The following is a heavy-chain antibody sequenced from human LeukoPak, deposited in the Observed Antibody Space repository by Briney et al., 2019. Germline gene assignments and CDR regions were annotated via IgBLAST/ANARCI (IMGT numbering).Heavy chain of an antibody. D-gene: IGHD2-2*01. V-gene: IGHV3-21*01. CDR3: TRDPGRCTSTSCYPDY. CDR1: GFTFSNAW. J-gene: IGHJ4*02. Sequence: PGGSLRLSCAASGFTFSNAWMNWVRQAPGKGLEWVSSISSSSSYIYYADSVKGRFTISRDNAKNSMYLQMNSLRAEDTAVYYCTRDPGRCTSTSCYPDYWGQGTLVTVSS. CDR2: ISSSSSYI.